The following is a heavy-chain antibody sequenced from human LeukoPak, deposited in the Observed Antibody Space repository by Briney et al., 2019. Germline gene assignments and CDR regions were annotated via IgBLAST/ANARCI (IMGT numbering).Heavy chain of an antibody. Sequence: ASVKVSCKASGYTFTGYYMHWVRQAPGQGLEWMGRINPKSGGTNYVQKFQGRVTMTRDTSISTAYMELSRLRSDDTAVYYCARDPGEMATQKPPTYDYWGQGTLVTVSS. D-gene: IGHD5-24*01. CDR3: ARDPGEMATQKPPTYDY. CDR1: GYTFTGYY. J-gene: IGHJ4*02. CDR2: INPKSGGT. V-gene: IGHV1-2*06.